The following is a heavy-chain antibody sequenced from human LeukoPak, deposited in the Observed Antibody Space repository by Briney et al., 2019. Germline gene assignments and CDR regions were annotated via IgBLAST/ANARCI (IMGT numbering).Heavy chain of an antibody. V-gene: IGHV4-39*07. CDR3: ARAASGTATQYYFDY. D-gene: IGHD4-17*01. CDR2: IYYSGST. J-gene: IGHJ4*02. CDR1: GGSVSSSSYY. Sequence: SETLSLTCTVSGGSVSSSSYYWGWIRQPPGKGLEWIGSIYYSGSTYYNPSLKSRVTISVDTSKNQFSLKLSSVTAADTAVYYCARAASGTATQYYFDYWGQGTLVTVSS.